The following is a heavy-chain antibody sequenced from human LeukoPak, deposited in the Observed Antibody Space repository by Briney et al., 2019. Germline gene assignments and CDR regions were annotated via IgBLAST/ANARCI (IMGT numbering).Heavy chain of an antibody. CDR2: IYYSGST. V-gene: IGHV4-59*12. Sequence: SETLSLTCTVSGGSISGYYWSWIRQPPGKGLEWIGYIYYSGSTSYNPSLKSRVTISVDTSKNQLSLKLSSVTAADTAVYYCARKVVGATLTFDIWGQGTMVTVSS. J-gene: IGHJ3*02. D-gene: IGHD1-26*01. CDR3: ARKVVGATLTFDI. CDR1: GGSISGYY.